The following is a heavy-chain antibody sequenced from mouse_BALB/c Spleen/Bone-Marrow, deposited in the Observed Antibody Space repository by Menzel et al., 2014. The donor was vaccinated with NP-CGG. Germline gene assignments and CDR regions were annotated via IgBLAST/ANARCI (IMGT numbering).Heavy chain of an antibody. CDR3: ASYYYGSSLFAY. Sequence: EVQLQQSGAELVKPGASVKLSFTASGFNIKDTYMHWVKQRPEQGLEWIGRIDPANGNTKYDPKFQGKATITADTSSNTAYLQLSSLTSEDTAVYYCASYYYGSSLFAYWGQGTLVTVSA. J-gene: IGHJ3*01. D-gene: IGHD1-1*01. CDR1: GFNIKDTY. CDR2: IDPANGNT. V-gene: IGHV14-3*02.